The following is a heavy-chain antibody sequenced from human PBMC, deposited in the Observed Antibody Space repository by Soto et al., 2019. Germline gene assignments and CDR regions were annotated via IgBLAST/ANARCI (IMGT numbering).Heavy chain of an antibody. CDR1: GFTFSTYA. D-gene: IGHD3-3*01. CDR3: VKGPVAYFWSGYSYYFDF. Sequence: GSLRLSCSASGFTFSTYAMHWVRQAPGKGLEYVSAINSNGGATYYADSVKGRFTISRDNSKNTLSLQMSSLRAEDTAVHYCVKGPVAYFWSGYSYYFDFWGQGTLVTVSS. J-gene: IGHJ4*02. V-gene: IGHV3-64D*06. CDR2: INSNGGAT.